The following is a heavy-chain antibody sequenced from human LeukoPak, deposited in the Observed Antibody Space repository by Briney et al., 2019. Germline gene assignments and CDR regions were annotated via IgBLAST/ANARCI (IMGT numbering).Heavy chain of an antibody. V-gene: IGHV4-34*01. J-gene: IGHJ4*02. CDR2: INHSGST. Sequence: TSETLSLTCAVYGGSFSGYYWSWIRQPPGKGLEWIGEINHSGSTNYNPSLKSRVTISVDTSKNQFSLKLSSVTAADTAVYYCARLVYYDSSGYYGFDYWGQGTLVTVSS. D-gene: IGHD3-22*01. CDR1: GGSFSGYY. CDR3: ARLVYYDSSGYYGFDY.